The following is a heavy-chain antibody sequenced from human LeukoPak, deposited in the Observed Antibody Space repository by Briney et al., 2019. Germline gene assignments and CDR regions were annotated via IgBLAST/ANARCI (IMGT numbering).Heavy chain of an antibody. CDR3: AKPALYSSSWYYFDY. CDR2: ISGSGGST. CDR1: GFTFSSYA. V-gene: IGHV3-23*01. D-gene: IGHD6-13*01. Sequence: LGGSLRLSCAASGFTFSSYAMSWVRQAPGKGLEWVSAISGSGGSTYYADSVKGRFTISRDNSKNTLYLQMNSLRAEDTAVYYRAKPALYSSSWYYFDYWGQGTLITVSS. J-gene: IGHJ4*02.